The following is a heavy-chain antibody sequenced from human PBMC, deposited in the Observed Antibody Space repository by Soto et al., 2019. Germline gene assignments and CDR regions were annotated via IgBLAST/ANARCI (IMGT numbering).Heavy chain of an antibody. J-gene: IGHJ4*02. CDR3: AKEVIGARRGPDN. V-gene: IGHV3-74*01. D-gene: IGHD6-6*01. Sequence: EVQLVESGGAIVQPGGSLRLSCATSGFTFSSYPIHWVRQAPGKGPVWVSRITEDGSGTTYADSVKGRFTVTRDNAKNTMYLQMNSLRAEDTAVYYCAKEVIGARRGPDNWGQGTLVTVSS. CDR2: ITEDGSGT. CDR1: GFTFSSYP.